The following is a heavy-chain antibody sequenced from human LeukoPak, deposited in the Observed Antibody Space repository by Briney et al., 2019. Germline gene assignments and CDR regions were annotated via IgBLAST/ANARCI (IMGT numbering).Heavy chain of an antibody. D-gene: IGHD5-12*01. CDR3: VQSSPTIDY. V-gene: IGHV3-74*01. CDR2: INSDGSST. Sequence: GGSLRLSCSVSGFTFSSYWMHWGRQAPGKGLGWVSRINSDGSSTTYADSVKGRFTISRDNAKNTMYLQMNSLRVEDTAVYYCVQSSPTIDYWGQGTLVTVSS. J-gene: IGHJ4*02. CDR1: GFTFSSYW.